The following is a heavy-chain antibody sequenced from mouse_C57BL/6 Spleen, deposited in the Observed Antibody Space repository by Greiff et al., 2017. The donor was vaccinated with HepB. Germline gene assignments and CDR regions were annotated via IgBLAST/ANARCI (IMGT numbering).Heavy chain of an antibody. CDR1: GYAFSSSW. CDR3: ARESNYVGAMDY. D-gene: IGHD2-5*01. J-gene: IGHJ4*01. CDR2: IYPGDGDT. V-gene: IGHV1-82*01. Sequence: QVQLQQSGPELVKPGASVKISCKASGYAFSSSWMNWVKQRPGKGLEWIGRIYPGDGDTNYNGKFKGKATLTADKSSSTAYMQLSSLTSEDSAVYFCARESNYVGAMDYWGQGTSVTVSS.